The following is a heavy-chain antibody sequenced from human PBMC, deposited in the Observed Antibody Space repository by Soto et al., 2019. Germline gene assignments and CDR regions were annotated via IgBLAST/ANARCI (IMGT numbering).Heavy chain of an antibody. Sequence: QVQLVESGGGVVQPGRSLRLSCAASGFTFSSYAMHWVRQAPGKGLEWVAVISYDGSNKYYADSVKGRFTISRDNSKNTLYLQMNSLRAEDTAVYYCARDAVSGYSPVFWFDPWGQGTLVTVSS. V-gene: IGHV3-30-3*01. D-gene: IGHD3-22*01. CDR1: GFTFSSYA. CDR2: ISYDGSNK. CDR3: ARDAVSGYSPVFWFDP. J-gene: IGHJ5*02.